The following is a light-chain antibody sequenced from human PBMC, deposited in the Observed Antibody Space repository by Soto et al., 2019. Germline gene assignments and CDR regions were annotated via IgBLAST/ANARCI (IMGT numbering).Light chain of an antibody. V-gene: IGKV1-5*03. CDR1: QNIRTW. CDR3: QQYKSYSGYT. J-gene: IGKJ2*01. Sequence: DIPMTQSPSTLSASVGDRVTITCRASQNIRTWLAWYQQKPGKAPRLLIYEASSLESGVPSRFSGSGSGTEFTLTISNLQPDDFASYYCQQYKSYSGYTFGQGTKLEIK. CDR2: EAS.